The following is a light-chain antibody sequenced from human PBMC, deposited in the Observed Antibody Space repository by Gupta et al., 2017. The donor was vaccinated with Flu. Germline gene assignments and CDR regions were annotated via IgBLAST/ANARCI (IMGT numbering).Light chain of an antibody. Sequence: QSVLPQPPSASGTPGQMVTISCSGSSSNIGSNYVYWYQQLPGTAPKLLIYRNNQRPSGVPDRFSGSKSGTSASLAISGLRSEDEADYYCAAWDDSLSVWVFGGGTKLTVL. V-gene: IGLV1-47*01. CDR3: AAWDDSLSVWV. J-gene: IGLJ3*02. CDR1: SSNIGSNY. CDR2: RNN.